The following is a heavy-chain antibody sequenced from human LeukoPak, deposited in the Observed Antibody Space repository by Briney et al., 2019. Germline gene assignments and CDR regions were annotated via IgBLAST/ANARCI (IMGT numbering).Heavy chain of an antibody. V-gene: IGHV5-51*01. CDR3: ARLEHYDFWSGYGKGVDV. CDR2: IYPGDSDT. D-gene: IGHD3-3*01. J-gene: IGHJ6*02. Sequence: PGESLKISCEASGYSFTSYWIGWVRQMPGKGLEWMGIIYPGDSDTRYSPSFRGQVTISADKSVTTAYLQWSSLKASDTAMYYWARLEHYDFWSGYGKGVDVWGQGTTVTVSS. CDR1: GYSFTSYW.